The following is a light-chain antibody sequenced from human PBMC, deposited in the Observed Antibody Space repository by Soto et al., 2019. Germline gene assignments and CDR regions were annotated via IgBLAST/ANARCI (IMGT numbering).Light chain of an antibody. J-gene: IGKJ4*01. V-gene: IGKV3-11*01. CDR2: DVS. Sequence: EIVLTQSPATLSLSPGERVTLSCRASQSVSSYLAWYQQKPGQAPRLLIYDVSNRATGIPARFSGSGSGTDFTLTISSIETEDFAVYYCQQRGTFGGGPKVDIK. CDR3: QQRGT. CDR1: QSVSSY.